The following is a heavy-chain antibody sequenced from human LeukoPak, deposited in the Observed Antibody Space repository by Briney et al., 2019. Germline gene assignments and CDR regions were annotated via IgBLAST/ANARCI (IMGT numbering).Heavy chain of an antibody. CDR1: GFTFSSYS. Sequence: KAGGPLRLSCAASGFTFSSYSMNWVRQAPGKGLEWVSSISSRSSYIYYADSVKGRFTISRDNAENSLYLQMNSLRAEDTAVYYCARVGYGDYWGSGALDIWGQGTMVTVSS. V-gene: IGHV3-21*01. CDR3: ARVGYGDYWGSGALDI. D-gene: IGHD4-17*01. J-gene: IGHJ3*02. CDR2: ISSRSSYI.